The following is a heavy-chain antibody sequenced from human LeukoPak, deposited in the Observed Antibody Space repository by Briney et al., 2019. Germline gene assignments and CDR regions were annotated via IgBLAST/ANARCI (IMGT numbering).Heavy chain of an antibody. V-gene: IGHV3-30*03. CDR3: ARDSGRRDGYSV. Sequence: PGGSLRLSCAASGFTFSSYGMHWVRQAPGKGLEWVAVISYDGSNKYYADSVKGRFTISRDNSKNTLYLQMNSLRAEDTAVYYCARDSGRRDGYSVWGQGTLVTVSS. J-gene: IGHJ4*02. D-gene: IGHD2-15*01. CDR1: GFTFSSYG. CDR2: ISYDGSNK.